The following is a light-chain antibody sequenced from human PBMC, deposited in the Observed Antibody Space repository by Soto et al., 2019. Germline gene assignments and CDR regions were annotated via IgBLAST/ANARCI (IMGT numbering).Light chain of an antibody. CDR2: GAS. CDR3: QQYNNWWT. CDR1: QSVSND. J-gene: IGKJ1*01. Sequence: ERVVLQSPAILSVSPGERATLSCRASQSVSNDFACYQKKPGQAPMLLIYGASTRATGIPARFSGSGSGTEFTLTISSLQSEDFDVYYCQQYNNWWTFGQGTKVEIK. V-gene: IGKV3-15*01.